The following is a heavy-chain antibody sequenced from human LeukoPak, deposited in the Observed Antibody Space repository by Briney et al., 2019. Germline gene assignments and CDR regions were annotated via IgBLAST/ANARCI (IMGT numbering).Heavy chain of an antibody. CDR3: ARLDSGYSYGYSPYYFDY. CDR1: GFTFSDYY. CDR2: ISSSSSYT. V-gene: IGHV3-11*06. Sequence: GGSLRLSCAASGFTFSDYYMRWIRQAPGKGLEWVSYISSSSSYTNYADSVKGRFTISRDNAKNSLYLQMNSLRAEDTAVYYCARLDSGYSYGYSPYYFDYWGQGTLVTVSS. D-gene: IGHD5-18*01. J-gene: IGHJ4*02.